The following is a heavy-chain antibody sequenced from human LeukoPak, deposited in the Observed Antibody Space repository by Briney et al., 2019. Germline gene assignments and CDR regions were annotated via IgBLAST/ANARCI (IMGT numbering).Heavy chain of an antibody. CDR2: IYSGGST. D-gene: IGHD3-16*01. J-gene: IGHJ4*02. Sequence: PGGSLRLSCAASGFTVSSNYMSWVRQAPGKGLEWVSVIYSGGSTYYADSVKGRFTISRDNSKNTLYLQMNSLRAEDTAVYYCAKSSYHIMFDYWGQGTLVTVSS. CDR1: GFTVSSNY. CDR3: AKSSYHIMFDY. V-gene: IGHV3-53*01.